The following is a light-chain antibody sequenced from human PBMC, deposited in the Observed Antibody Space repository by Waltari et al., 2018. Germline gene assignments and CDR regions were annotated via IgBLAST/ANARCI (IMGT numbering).Light chain of an antibody. J-gene: IGLJ2*01. CDR1: SRDVGGYNY. CDR3: SSYAGSNFVV. CDR2: EVS. Sequence: QSALAQPPSASGSPGQSVTISCTGTSRDVGGYNYDSGYQQHPGKAPKLRVYEVSKRPSGVPYRFSGSKSGNTASLTVSGLQAEDEAAYYCSSYAGSNFVVFGGGTKVTVL. V-gene: IGLV2-8*01.